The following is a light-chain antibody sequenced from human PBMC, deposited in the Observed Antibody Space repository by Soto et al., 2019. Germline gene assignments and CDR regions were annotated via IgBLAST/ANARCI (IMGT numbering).Light chain of an antibody. CDR2: DAS. CDR3: QHRSIWPVS. CDR1: QSVSSD. Sequence: EIVMTQSPATLSVSPGERATLSCRASQSVSSDLAWYQQKPGLAPRLLIYDASNRATGIPARFSGSGSGTDFTLTISSLEPEDFAVYYCQHRSIWPVSFGQGTRLEIK. V-gene: IGKV3-11*01. J-gene: IGKJ5*01.